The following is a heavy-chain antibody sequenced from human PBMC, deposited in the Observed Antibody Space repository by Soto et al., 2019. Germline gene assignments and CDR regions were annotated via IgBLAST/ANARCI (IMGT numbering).Heavy chain of an antibody. V-gene: IGHV1-18*01. J-gene: IGHJ5*02. Sequence: ASVKVSCKASGYTFSRYGIMWVRQAPGQGLEWMGWISAYNGNTNSAEKLRGRLTMTTDASTTTAYMELRSLRSDDTAIYYCASDKGFRVVINSNWFDPWGQGTLVTVSS. CDR1: GYTFSRYG. CDR2: ISAYNGNT. CDR3: ASDKGFRVVINSNWFDP. D-gene: IGHD2-21*01.